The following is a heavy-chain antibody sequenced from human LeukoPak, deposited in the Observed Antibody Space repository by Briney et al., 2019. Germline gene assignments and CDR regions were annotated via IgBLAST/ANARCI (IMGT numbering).Heavy chain of an antibody. J-gene: IGHJ2*01. CDR3: ARDAGYSSGWSHWYFDL. CDR1: GFTFSSYS. V-gene: IGHV3-48*02. CDR2: ITSSSSII. Sequence: LAGGSLRLSCAASGFTFSSYSMNWVRQAPGKGLEWVSYITSSSSIIYNADSVKGRFTTSRDNAKNSLYLQMNSLRDEDTAVYYCARDAGYSSGWSHWYFDLWGRGTLVTVSS. D-gene: IGHD6-19*01.